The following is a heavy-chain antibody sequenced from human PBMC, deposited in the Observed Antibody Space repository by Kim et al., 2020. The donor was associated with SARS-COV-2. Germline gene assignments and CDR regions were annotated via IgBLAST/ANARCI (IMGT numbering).Heavy chain of an antibody. V-gene: IGHV3-21*01. CDR3: ARDPGDYDYVWGSYRYTYQPYYYDSSGPKRKTQKYYFDY. CDR1: GFTFSSYS. Sequence: GGSLRLSCAASGFTFSSYSMNWVRQAPGKGLEWVSSISSSSSYIYYADSVKGRFTISRDNAKNSLYLQMNSLRAEDTAVYYCARDPGDYDYVWGSYRYTYQPYYYDSSGPKRKTQKYYFDYWGQGTLVTVSS. D-gene: IGHD3-16*02. CDR2: ISSSSSYI. J-gene: IGHJ4*02.